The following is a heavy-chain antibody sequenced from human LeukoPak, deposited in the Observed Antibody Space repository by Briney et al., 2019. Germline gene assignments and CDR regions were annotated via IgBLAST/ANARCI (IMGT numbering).Heavy chain of an antibody. V-gene: IGHV1-69*05. D-gene: IGHD3-22*01. CDR3: AWKCDSSGYYEDY. Sequence: SVKVSCKASGGTFSSYAISWVRQAPGQGLEWMGGIIPIFGTANYAQKFQGRVTITTDESTSTAYMELSSLRSEDTAVYYCAWKCDSSGYYEDYWGQGTLVTVSS. J-gene: IGHJ4*02. CDR1: GGTFSSYA. CDR2: IIPIFGTA.